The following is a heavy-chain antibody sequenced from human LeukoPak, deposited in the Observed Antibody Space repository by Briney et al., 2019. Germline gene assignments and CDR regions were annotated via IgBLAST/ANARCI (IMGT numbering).Heavy chain of an antibody. Sequence: PGGSLRLSCAASGFTFSSYAMSWVRQAPGKGLEWVSAISGSGGSTYYADSVKGRFTISRDNSKNTLYLQMNSLRAEDTAVYYCAKDLWAVPLLYGDAFDIWGQGTMVTVSS. CDR2: ISGSGGST. J-gene: IGHJ3*02. CDR1: GFTFSSYA. V-gene: IGHV3-23*01. CDR3: AKDLWAVPLLYGDAFDI. D-gene: IGHD2-2*02.